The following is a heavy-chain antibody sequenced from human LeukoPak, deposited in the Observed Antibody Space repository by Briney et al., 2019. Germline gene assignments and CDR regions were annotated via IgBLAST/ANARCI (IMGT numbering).Heavy chain of an antibody. V-gene: IGHV4-59*01. CDR1: GGSFSSYY. D-gene: IGHD6-6*01. CDR3: ARAVEGGYSSSSWGYYYYMDV. CDR2: INYSGST. Sequence: SETLSLTCTVSGGSFSSYYWSWIRQPPGKGLEWIGYINYSGSTNYHSSLKSRVTISVDTSKNQFSLKLSSVTAADTAVYYCARAVEGGYSSSSWGYYYYMDVWGKGTTVTVSS. J-gene: IGHJ6*03.